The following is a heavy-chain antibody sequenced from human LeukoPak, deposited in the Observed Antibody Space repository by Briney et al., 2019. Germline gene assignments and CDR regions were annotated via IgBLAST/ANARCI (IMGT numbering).Heavy chain of an antibody. Sequence: GGSLRLSCAASGFTFSSYAMSWVRQAPGKGLEWVSAISGSGGSTYYAGSVKGRFTISRDNSKNTLYLQMNSLRAEDTAVYYCAKVLTSSWLFDYWGQGTLVTVSS. V-gene: IGHV3-23*01. CDR1: GFTFSSYA. CDR2: ISGSGGST. D-gene: IGHD6-13*01. J-gene: IGHJ4*02. CDR3: AKVLTSSWLFDY.